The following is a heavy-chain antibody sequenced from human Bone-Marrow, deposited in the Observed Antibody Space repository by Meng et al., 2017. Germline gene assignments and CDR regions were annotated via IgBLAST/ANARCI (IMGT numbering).Heavy chain of an antibody. CDR3: AKDGSSSGWYKFDY. V-gene: IGHV3-7*03. J-gene: IGHJ4*02. CDR2: IKEDGSEK. D-gene: IGHD6-19*01. CDR1: GFTFSNYW. Sequence: GGSLRLSCTASGFTFSNYWMSWVRQAPGKGLEWVANIKEDGSEKYYVDSVKGRFTISRDNAKNSLYLQMNSLRAEDTALYYCAKDGSSSGWYKFDYWGQGTLVTVSS.